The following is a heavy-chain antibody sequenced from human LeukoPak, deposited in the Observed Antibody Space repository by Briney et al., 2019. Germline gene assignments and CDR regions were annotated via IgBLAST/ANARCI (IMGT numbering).Heavy chain of an antibody. CDR2: ISSSSSYI. CDR1: GFTFSSYS. Sequence: GGSLRLSCAASGFTFSSYSMNWVRQAPGKGLEWVSSISSSSSYIYYADSVKGRFTISRDNAKNSLYLQMNSLRAEDTAVYYCARPRALPHDAFDIWGQGTMVTVSS. J-gene: IGHJ3*02. CDR3: ARPRALPHDAFDI. V-gene: IGHV3-21*01.